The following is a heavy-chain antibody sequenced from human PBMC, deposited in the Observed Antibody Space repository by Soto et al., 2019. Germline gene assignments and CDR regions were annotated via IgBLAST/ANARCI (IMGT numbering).Heavy chain of an antibody. Sequence: PSETLSLTCTVSGGPISSYYWSWIRQPPGKGLEWIGYIYYSGSTNYNPSLKSRVTISVDTSKNQFSLKLSSVTAADTAVYYCARHADDILTGYYRNEYFQHWGQGTLVTVSS. J-gene: IGHJ1*01. D-gene: IGHD3-9*01. V-gene: IGHV4-59*08. CDR1: GGPISSYY. CDR2: IYYSGST. CDR3: ARHADDILTGYYRNEYFQH.